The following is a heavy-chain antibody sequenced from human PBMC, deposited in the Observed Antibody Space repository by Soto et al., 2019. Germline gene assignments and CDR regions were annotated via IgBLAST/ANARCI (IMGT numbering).Heavy chain of an antibody. J-gene: IGHJ4*02. CDR3: ARLLEADS. D-gene: IGHD1-1*01. CDR1: GFSISGYY. V-gene: IGHV4-59*01. Sequence: PSETLSLTCAASGFSISGYYLSWIRQPPGKGLEWIGYICYSGSTNYNPSLKSRVTISENTSKNHYSLKLSSGTAADTAVYYCARLLEADSWGQGTLVTVSS. CDR2: ICYSGST.